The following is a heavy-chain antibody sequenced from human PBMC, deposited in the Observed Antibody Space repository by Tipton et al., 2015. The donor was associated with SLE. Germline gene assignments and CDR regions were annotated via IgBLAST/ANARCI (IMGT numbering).Heavy chain of an antibody. CDR3: ARGSLVLPPVAGDVDAFDI. D-gene: IGHD3-16*01. J-gene: IGHJ3*02. CDR2: IFYSGIT. Sequence: TLSLTCTVSGGSISSSSYYWGWIRQPPGRGLEWIGSIFYSGITYYNPSLKSRVVISVDTSENEVSLKLTSVTGADTALYYCARGSLVLPPVAGDVDAFDIWGQGTAVIVSS. CDR1: GGSISSSSYY. V-gene: IGHV4-31*03.